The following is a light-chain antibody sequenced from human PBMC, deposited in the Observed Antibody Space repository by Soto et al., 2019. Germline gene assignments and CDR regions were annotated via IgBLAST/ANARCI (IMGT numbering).Light chain of an antibody. Sequence: QSALTQPPLVSAAPGQTVTISCSGSNSNFETTDVSWYQQLPGTAPKLLIYDNNKRPSGIPDQFSGSKSGTSATLGTTGVQTGDEADYYCGTWDTTLIGIFGGGTKLTVL. J-gene: IGLJ2*01. CDR1: NSNFETTD. V-gene: IGLV1-51*01. CDR3: GTWDTTLIGI. CDR2: DNN.